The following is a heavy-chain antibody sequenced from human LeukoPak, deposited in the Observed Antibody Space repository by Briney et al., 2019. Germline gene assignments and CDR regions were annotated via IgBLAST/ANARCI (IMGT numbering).Heavy chain of an antibody. V-gene: IGHV1-2*02. CDR3: ARDGTGVYNLVQY. CDR2: INPNSGGT. CDR1: GYTFTGYY. J-gene: IGHJ4*02. Sequence: ASVKVSCKASGYTFTGYYMHWVRQAPGQGLEWMRWINPNSGGTNYAQKFQGRVTMTRDTSISAVYMELSRLRSDDTAVYYCARDGTGVYNLVQYWGQGTLVIVSS. D-gene: IGHD5-24*01.